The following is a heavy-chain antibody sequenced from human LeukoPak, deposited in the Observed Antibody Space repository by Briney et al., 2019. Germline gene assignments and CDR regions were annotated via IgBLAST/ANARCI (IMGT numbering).Heavy chain of an antibody. D-gene: IGHD3-10*01. CDR3: ARHATARGGDWFDP. Sequence: SETLSLTCTVSGGSISSSSDYWGWIRQPPGKGLEWIGSIYYSGSTYYNPSLKSRVTISVDTSKNQFSLKLSSVTAADTAVYYCARHATARGGDWFDPWGQGTLVTVSS. J-gene: IGHJ5*02. CDR2: IYYSGST. V-gene: IGHV4-39*01. CDR1: GGSISSSSDY.